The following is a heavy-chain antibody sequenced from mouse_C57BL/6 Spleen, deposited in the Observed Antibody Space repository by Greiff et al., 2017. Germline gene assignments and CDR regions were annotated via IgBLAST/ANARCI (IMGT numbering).Heavy chain of an antibody. CDR1: GYAFSSYW. Sequence: VKLVESGAELVKPGASVKISCKASGYAFSSYWMNWVKQRPGKGLEWIGQIYPGDGDTNYNGKFKGKATLTADKSSSTAYMQLSSLTSEDSAVYFCARSDYGGNYYAMDYWGQGTSVTVSS. CDR2: IYPGDGDT. V-gene: IGHV1-80*01. D-gene: IGHD2-4*01. J-gene: IGHJ4*01. CDR3: ARSDYGGNYYAMDY.